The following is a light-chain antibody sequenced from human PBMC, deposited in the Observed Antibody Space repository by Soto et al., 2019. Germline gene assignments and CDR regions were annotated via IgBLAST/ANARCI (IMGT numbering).Light chain of an antibody. V-gene: IGKV1-27*01. Sequence: IKLTQSPSSLSASVGDRVTITCRASQGISNYLAWYQQKPGKVPKLLIYAASTLQSGVPSRFSGSGSGTDFTLITSSLQPEDVATYYCQKYNSAPRTFGQGTKVDFK. CDR3: QKYNSAPRT. CDR2: AAS. CDR1: QGISNY. J-gene: IGKJ1*01.